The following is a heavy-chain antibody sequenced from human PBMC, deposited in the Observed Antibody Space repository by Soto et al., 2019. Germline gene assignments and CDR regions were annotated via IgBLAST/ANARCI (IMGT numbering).Heavy chain of an antibody. V-gene: IGHV4-59*11. CDR2: IYLGGSI. CDR3: ARGMSEEQIFYYFDY. D-gene: IGHD3-9*01. Sequence: SETLSLTCSVSGGSISNLYWTWIRHPPGKGLEWIGYIYLGGSINYNPSLKSRVIISVDASKSQFYLKLRSVTAADTAVYYCARGMSEEQIFYYFDYWGQGALVTSPQ. CDR1: GGSISNLY. J-gene: IGHJ4*02.